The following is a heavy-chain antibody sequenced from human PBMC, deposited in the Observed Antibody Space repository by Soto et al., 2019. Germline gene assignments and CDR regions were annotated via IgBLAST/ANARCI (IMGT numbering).Heavy chain of an antibody. CDR1: GFTFSSYG. CDR3: ARHGTQLWLLRGMDV. Sequence: PGGSLRLSCAASGFTFSSYGMHWVRQAPGKGLEWVAVISYDGSNKYYADSVKGRFTISRDNSKNTLYLQMNSLRAEDTAVYYCARHGTQLWLLRGMDVWGHGTTVTVSS. D-gene: IGHD5-18*01. J-gene: IGHJ6*02. CDR2: ISYDGSNK. V-gene: IGHV3-30*03.